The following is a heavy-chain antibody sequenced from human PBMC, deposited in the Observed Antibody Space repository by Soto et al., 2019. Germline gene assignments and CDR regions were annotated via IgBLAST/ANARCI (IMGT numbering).Heavy chain of an antibody. J-gene: IGHJ4*02. D-gene: IGHD3-22*01. Sequence: PGESLKISCRGSGYSFTSYWINWVRQMPGKGLEWMGGSDPSDSYTNYSPSFQGHVIISVDKSISTAYLQWSSLKASDTAMYYCARRRYSRGSPFEDWGQGTQVTVSS. V-gene: IGHV5-10-1*01. CDR1: GYSFTSYW. CDR2: SDPSDSYT. CDR3: ARRRYSRGSPFED.